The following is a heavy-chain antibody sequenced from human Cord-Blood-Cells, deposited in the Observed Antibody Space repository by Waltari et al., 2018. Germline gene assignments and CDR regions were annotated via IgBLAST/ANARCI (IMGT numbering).Heavy chain of an antibody. D-gene: IGHD6-6*01. CDR3: ATEYSSSFDY. CDR2: MNPNSGNT. CDR1: GYTFTSYD. J-gene: IGHJ4*02. Sequence: QVPLVQSGAEVKKPGASVQVSCKASGYTFTSYDIPWVRQATGQGLEWMGWMNPNSGNTGYAQKFQGRVTMTRNTSISTAYMELSSLRSEDTAVYCCATEYSSSFDYWGQGTLVTVSS. V-gene: IGHV1-8*01.